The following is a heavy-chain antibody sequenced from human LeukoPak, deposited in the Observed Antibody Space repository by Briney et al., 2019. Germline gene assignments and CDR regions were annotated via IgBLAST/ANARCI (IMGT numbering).Heavy chain of an antibody. V-gene: IGHV3-21*01. CDR1: GFNFRGSG. J-gene: IGHJ5*02. Sequence: GGSLRLSCAASGFNFRGSGMHWVRQAPGKGLEWVSSISSGSSYIYYADSVKGRFTISRDNAKNSLYLQMNSLRAEDTAVYYCARAGNYYGRHTNWFDPWGQGTLVTVSS. CDR2: ISSGSSYI. CDR3: ARAGNYYGRHTNWFDP. D-gene: IGHD3-10*01.